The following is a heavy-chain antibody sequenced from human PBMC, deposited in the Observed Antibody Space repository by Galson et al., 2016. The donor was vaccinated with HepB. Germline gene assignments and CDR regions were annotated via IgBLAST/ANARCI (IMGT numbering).Heavy chain of an antibody. CDR2: IKQDGIEK. D-gene: IGHD2/OR15-2a*01. Sequence: SLRLSCAASGFTFSTYWMTWVRQAPGKGLEWVANIKQDGIEKYYVDSVKGRFTISRDNAKNSLYLQMNSLRAEDTAVYYCARSSTVSLTTYNYDGMDVWGQGTTVTVSS. CDR1: GFTFSTYW. V-gene: IGHV3-7*03. CDR3: ARSSTVSLTTYNYDGMDV. J-gene: IGHJ6*02.